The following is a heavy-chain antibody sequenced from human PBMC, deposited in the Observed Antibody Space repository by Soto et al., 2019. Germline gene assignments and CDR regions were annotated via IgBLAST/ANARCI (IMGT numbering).Heavy chain of an antibody. CDR3: ARYLNYYDSSGYADY. J-gene: IGHJ4*02. V-gene: IGHV3-11*06. D-gene: IGHD3-22*01. Sequence: PGGSLRLSCAASGFTFSDYYMSWIRQAPGKGLEWGSYISSSSSYTNYADSVKGRFTISRDNAKNSLYLQMNSLRAEDTAVYYCARYLNYYDSSGYADYWGQGTLVTVSS. CDR2: ISSSSSYT. CDR1: GFTFSDYY.